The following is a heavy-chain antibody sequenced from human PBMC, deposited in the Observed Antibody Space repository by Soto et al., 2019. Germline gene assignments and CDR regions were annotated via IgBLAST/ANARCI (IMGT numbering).Heavy chain of an antibody. Sequence: ETLSLTCTVSGGSVSSSSYYWGWIRQPPGKGLEWIGTIYYTGSTSYSPSLKRRVTISVDTSKTQFSLNLSSVTATDTAVYYCAGRRAGDYYFDYWGQGTLVTVSS. CDR2: IYYTGST. D-gene: IGHD1-26*01. V-gene: IGHV4-39*01. CDR3: AGRRAGDYYFDY. J-gene: IGHJ4*02. CDR1: GGSVSSSSYY.